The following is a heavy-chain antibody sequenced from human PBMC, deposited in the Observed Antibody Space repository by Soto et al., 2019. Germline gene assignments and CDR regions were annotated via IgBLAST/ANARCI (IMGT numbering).Heavy chain of an antibody. J-gene: IGHJ4*02. Sequence: PGGSLRLSFAACGFTFSSYTMNWVRQVQGKGLEWVSSISASSSFKYHADSVKGRFTISRDNAKNSLYLQMNSLRAEDTAVYYCTSPLHPMTTVIECDYWGRGTLVTVSS. V-gene: IGHV3-21*01. CDR3: TSPLHPMTTVIECDY. D-gene: IGHD4-4*01. CDR2: ISASSSFK. CDR1: GFTFSSYT.